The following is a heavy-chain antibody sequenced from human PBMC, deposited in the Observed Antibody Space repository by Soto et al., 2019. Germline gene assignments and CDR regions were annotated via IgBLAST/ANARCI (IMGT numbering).Heavy chain of an antibody. D-gene: IGHD3-10*01. J-gene: IGHJ4*02. Sequence: ASVKVSCKASGFTFVMYAIHWVRQAPGQGLEWMAWINAGNGHTTYSQKFQGRVTITRDTSARTVYMELRSLRFEDTATYYCARAGWFAEGYFDFWGQGTTVTVS. V-gene: IGHV1-3*01. CDR2: INAGNGHT. CDR3: ARAGWFAEGYFDF. CDR1: GFTFVMYA.